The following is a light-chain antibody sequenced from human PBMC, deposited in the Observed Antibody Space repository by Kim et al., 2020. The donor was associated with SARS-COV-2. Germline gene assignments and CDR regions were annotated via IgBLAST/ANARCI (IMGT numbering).Light chain of an antibody. CDR1: QGISSH. V-gene: IGKV1-9*01. J-gene: IGKJ4*02. Sequence: IQLTQSPSSLSASVGDRVTITCRASQGISSHLDWYQQKPGKAPNLLIYAASSLQGGVPSRFSGSGSGTDFTLTISSLQPEDFATYYCQQINSYPRTFGEGTKVDIK. CDR2: AAS. CDR3: QQINSYPRT.